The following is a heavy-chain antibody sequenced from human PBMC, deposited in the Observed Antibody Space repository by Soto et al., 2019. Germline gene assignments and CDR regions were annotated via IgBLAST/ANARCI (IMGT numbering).Heavy chain of an antibody. Sequence: SQTLSLTCAISGDSVSSNSAAWNWIRQSPARGLEWLGRAYYRAKWYNDYAVSVKSRITINTATSKNQFCLQLNCVATADAAVYYCARDRWELELHSNQAFDPWGQGTLVTVSS. CDR2: AYYRAKWYN. CDR1: GDSVSSNSAA. V-gene: IGHV6-1*01. D-gene: IGHD1-7*01. J-gene: IGHJ5*02. CDR3: ARDRWELELHSNQAFDP.